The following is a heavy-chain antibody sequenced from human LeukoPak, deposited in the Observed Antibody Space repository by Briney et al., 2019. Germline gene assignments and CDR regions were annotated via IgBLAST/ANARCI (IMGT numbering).Heavy chain of an antibody. Sequence: PGGSLRLSCAASGFTFSSYAMSWVRQAPGKGLEWVSGISGSGGSTYYADSVKGWFTISRDNSKNTLYLQMNSLKTEDTAVYYCARSYGSGTYPFDYWGQGTLVTVSS. CDR1: GFTFSSYA. CDR2: ISGSGGST. J-gene: IGHJ4*02. CDR3: ARSYGSGTYPFDY. D-gene: IGHD3-10*01. V-gene: IGHV3-23*01.